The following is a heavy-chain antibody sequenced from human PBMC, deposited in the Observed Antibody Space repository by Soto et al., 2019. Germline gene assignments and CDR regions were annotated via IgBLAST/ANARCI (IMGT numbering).Heavy chain of an antibody. Sequence: GGSLRLSCVASGFTFSDYAMSWVRQAPGKGLEWVSGISPSGASTYYADSVKGRFTISRDSSKNMVYLQMNSLRAEDTAVYYCAKDRSTGWYYFEPWGQGTLVPVSP. J-gene: IGHJ5*02. CDR1: GFTFSDYA. CDR3: AKDRSTGWYYFEP. CDR2: ISPSGAST. V-gene: IGHV3-23*01. D-gene: IGHD6-19*01.